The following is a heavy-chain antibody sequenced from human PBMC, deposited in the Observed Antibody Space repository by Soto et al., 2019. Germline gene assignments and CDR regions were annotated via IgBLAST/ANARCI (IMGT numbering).Heavy chain of an antibody. CDR1: GGPFSNDM. J-gene: IGHJ5*02. CDR3: AREDAYYYDSSGYYSPNWFDP. CDR2: VIPIFGTA. Sequence: SVKVSCKASGGPFSNDMITWVRQAPGQGLEWMGRVIPIFGTANYAQKFQGRVTITADESTSTAYMELSSLRSEDTAVYYCAREDAYYYDSSGYYSPNWFDPWGQGTLVTVSS. V-gene: IGHV1-69*13. D-gene: IGHD3-22*01.